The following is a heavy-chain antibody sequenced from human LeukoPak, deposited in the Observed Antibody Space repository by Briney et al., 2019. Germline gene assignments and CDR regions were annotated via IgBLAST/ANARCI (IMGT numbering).Heavy chain of an antibody. CDR1: GFKFDDYN. Sequence: PGGSLRLSCTASGFKFDDYNMSWFRQAPGKGLEWVGLIRSTPYGGTTVYGASVKGRFIISRDDSKTTAYLQLSSLKTEDTAAYYCLATYYSLGSGPENHEDVWGKGTTVTVSS. CDR2: IRSTPYGGTT. D-gene: IGHD3-10*01. J-gene: IGHJ6*03. CDR3: LATYYSLGSGPENHEDV. V-gene: IGHV3-49*03.